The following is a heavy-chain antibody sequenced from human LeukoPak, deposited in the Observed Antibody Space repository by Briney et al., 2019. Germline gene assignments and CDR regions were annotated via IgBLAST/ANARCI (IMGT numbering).Heavy chain of an antibody. Sequence: GASVKVSCKASGYTFTNYDINWVRQATGQGLEWMGWMNPNSGNTGYAQKFQGRVTINRNTSISTAYMELSSLRSEDTAVYYCARCATPRIACYDFWGQGTLVTVSS. D-gene: IGHD2-2*01. CDR2: MNPNSGNT. CDR1: GYTFTNYD. V-gene: IGHV1-8*02. CDR3: ARCATPRIACYDF. J-gene: IGHJ4*02.